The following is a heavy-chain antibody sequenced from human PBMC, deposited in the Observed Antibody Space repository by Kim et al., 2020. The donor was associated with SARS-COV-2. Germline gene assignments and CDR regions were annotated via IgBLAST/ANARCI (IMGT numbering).Heavy chain of an antibody. J-gene: IGHJ3*01. Sequence: GGSLRLSCAASGFTFAAHAMNWVRQAPGKGLEWVSSIDDITTHTFYADSVRGRFTISRDNAQNSVFLQMTSLRAEDTAVYFCARETRSYRDAFDLCGQGT. V-gene: IGHV3-21*01. CDR1: GFTFAAHA. CDR3: ARETRSYRDAFDL. CDR2: IDDITTHT. D-gene: IGHD3-16*02.